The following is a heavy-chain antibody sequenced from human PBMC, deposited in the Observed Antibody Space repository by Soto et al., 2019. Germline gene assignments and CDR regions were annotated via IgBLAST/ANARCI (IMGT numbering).Heavy chain of an antibody. CDR3: ASDREPSVYHGMAV. D-gene: IGHD6-6*01. Sequence: QVQLVEAGGGLVKPGGYLRLSCAASGFAFGDFYMSWTRQAPGKGLEWISYISGDGTTVFYADSVRGRFTISRDNAQKSLYLQMDRLASEDTAIYYCASDREPSVYHGMAVWGQGTTVTESS. V-gene: IGHV3-11*01. CDR1: GFAFGDFY. J-gene: IGHJ6*02. CDR2: ISGDGTTV.